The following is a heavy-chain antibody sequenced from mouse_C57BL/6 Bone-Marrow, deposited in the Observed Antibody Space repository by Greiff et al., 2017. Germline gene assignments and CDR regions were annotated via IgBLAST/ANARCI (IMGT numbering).Heavy chain of an antibody. CDR2: IHPNSGST. Sequence: QVQLQQPGAELVKPGASVKLSCKASGYTFTSYWMHWVKQRPGQGLEWIGMIHPNSGSTKYNEKFKSKATLTVDKSSSTAYMQLSSLTSEDSAVYYCARITTVVYWYFDVWGTGTTVTVSS. V-gene: IGHV1-64*01. J-gene: IGHJ1*03. CDR3: ARITTVVYWYFDV. CDR1: GYTFTSYW. D-gene: IGHD1-1*01.